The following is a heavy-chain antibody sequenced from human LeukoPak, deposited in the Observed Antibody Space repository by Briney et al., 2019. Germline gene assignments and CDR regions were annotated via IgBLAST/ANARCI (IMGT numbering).Heavy chain of an antibody. J-gene: IGHJ4*02. CDR3: ARQAPLDGDFDF. CDR2: IFPSGSA. V-gene: IGHV4-61*02. CDR1: NGSISSGRYY. Sequence: SETLSLTCTVSNGSISSGRYYWSWIRQPAGKALEWIGRIFPSGSANYSPSLKSRVTISVDTSKNQFSLILNSVTAADTAVYYCARQAPLDGDFDFWGQGTLVTVSS. D-gene: IGHD3/OR15-3a*01.